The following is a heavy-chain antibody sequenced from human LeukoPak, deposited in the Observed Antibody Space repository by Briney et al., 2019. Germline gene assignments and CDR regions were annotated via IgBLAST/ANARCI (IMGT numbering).Heavy chain of an antibody. CDR3: ANDREAAAGRRGDYYYGMDV. Sequence: GRSLRLSCAASGFTFDDYAVHWVRQAPGKGLEWVSGISWNSGSIGYADSVKGRFTISRDNAKNSLYLQMNSLRAEDTALYYCANDREAAAGRRGDYYYGMDVWGQGTRSPSP. V-gene: IGHV3-9*01. CDR2: ISWNSGSI. CDR1: GFTFDDYA. J-gene: IGHJ6*02. D-gene: IGHD6-13*01.